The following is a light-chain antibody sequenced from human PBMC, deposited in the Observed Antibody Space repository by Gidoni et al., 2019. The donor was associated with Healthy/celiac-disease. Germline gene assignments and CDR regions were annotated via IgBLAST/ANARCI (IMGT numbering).Light chain of an antibody. Sequence: QSVLTQPPSTSGTPGPGVTISCSGSSSNIGSTTVNWYQQHPGSAPELLIYSDNQRPSGVPGRFSGSKSGTSASLAISGLQAEDEADYYCAAWDDSLNGVVFGGGTKLTVL. CDR3: AAWDDSLNGVV. V-gene: IGLV1-44*01. CDR1: SSNIGSTT. CDR2: SDN. J-gene: IGLJ2*01.